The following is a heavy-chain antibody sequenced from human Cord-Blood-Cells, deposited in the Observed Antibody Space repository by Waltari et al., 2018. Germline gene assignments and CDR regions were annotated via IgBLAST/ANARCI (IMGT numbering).Heavy chain of an antibody. J-gene: IGHJ6*03. V-gene: IGHV1-69*01. CDR1: GGTFSSYA. D-gene: IGHD6-6*01. CDR3: ARAVDSSSSPYYYYYYMDV. CDR2: IIPIFGTA. Sequence: QVQLVQSGAEVKKPGSSVKVSCRASGGTFSSYAISWVRQAPGRGLEWMGGIIPIFGTANYAQKFQGRVTITADESTSTAYMELSSLRSEDTAVYYCARAVDSSSSPYYYYYYMDVWGKGTTVTVSS.